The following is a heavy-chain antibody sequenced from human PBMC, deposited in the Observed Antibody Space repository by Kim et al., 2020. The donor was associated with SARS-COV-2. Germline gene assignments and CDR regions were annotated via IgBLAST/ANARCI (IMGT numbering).Heavy chain of an antibody. J-gene: IGHJ5*02. CDR2: INHSGST. V-gene: IGHV4-34*01. CDR1: GGSFSGYY. Sequence: SETLSLTCAVYGGSFSGYYWSWIRQPPGKGLEWIGEINHSGSTNYNPSLKSRVTISVDTSKNQFSLKLSSVTAADTAVYYCARDTGGIAAYIWFDPWGQGTLVTVSS. CDR3: ARDTGGIAAYIWFDP. D-gene: IGHD6-13*01.